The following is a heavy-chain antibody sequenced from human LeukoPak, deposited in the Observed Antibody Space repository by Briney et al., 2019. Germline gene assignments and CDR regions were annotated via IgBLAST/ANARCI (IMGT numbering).Heavy chain of an antibody. D-gene: IGHD3-22*01. Sequence: PSETLSLTCTVSGGSMTYYYWAWIRQPPGKTLEWIGYTYYSGRTDYNPSLKGRVSISVDRSRSSNQFPLTLSSVTAADTAVYYCARVSSVITTSFDYWGQGILVTVSS. J-gene: IGHJ4*02. CDR3: ARVSSVITTSFDY. V-gene: IGHV4-59*01. CDR1: GGSMTYYY. CDR2: TYYSGRT.